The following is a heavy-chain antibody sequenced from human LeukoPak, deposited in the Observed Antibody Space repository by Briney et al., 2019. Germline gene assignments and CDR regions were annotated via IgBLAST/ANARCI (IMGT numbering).Heavy chain of an antibody. V-gene: IGHV3-33*01. CDR3: ARDRGMTTVNLDY. D-gene: IGHD4-17*01. CDR1: GFTFSNYG. J-gene: IGHJ4*02. CDR2: IWYDGSNK. Sequence: GGSLRLSCAASGFTFSNYGMHWVRQAPGKGLEWVAVIWYDGSNKNYSDSVKGRFTISRDDSENTLYLQMNSLRAEDTAVYYCARDRGMTTVNLDYWGQGTLVTVSS.